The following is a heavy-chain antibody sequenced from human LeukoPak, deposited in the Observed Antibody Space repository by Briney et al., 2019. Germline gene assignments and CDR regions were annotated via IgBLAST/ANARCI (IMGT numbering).Heavy chain of an antibody. CDR1: GYSFTSYW. D-gene: IGHD3-22*01. J-gene: IGHJ4*02. CDR2: IDPSDSYT. V-gene: IGHV5-10-1*01. CDR3: VYDSSGYRGRPVDY. Sequence: GESLKISCKGSGYSFTSYWIGWVRQMPGKGLEWMGRIDPSDSYTNYSPSFQGHVTISADKSISTAYLQWSSLKASDTAMYYCVYDSSGYRGRPVDYWGQGTLVTVSS.